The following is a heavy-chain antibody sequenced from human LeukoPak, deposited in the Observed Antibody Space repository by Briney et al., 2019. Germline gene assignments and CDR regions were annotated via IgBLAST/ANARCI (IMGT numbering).Heavy chain of an antibody. Sequence: PSETLSLTCTVSGGSISSYYWSWIRQPAGKGLEWIGRIYTSGSTNYNPSLKSRVTMSVDTSKNQFSLKLSSVTAADTAVYYCARVAVSGWAPATFDYWGQGTLVTVSS. CDR3: ARVAVSGWAPATFDY. V-gene: IGHV4-4*07. D-gene: IGHD1-26*01. CDR2: IYTSGST. CDR1: GGSISSYY. J-gene: IGHJ4*02.